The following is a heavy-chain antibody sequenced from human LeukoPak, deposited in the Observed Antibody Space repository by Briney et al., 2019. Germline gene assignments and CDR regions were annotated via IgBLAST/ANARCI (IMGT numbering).Heavy chain of an antibody. CDR3: ARESDSSGWYDS. V-gene: IGHV3-43*02. CDR2: ISGDGGST. D-gene: IGHD3-22*01. CDR1: GFTFDDYA. J-gene: IGHJ5*01. Sequence: QAGGALRLSCAASGFTFDDYAMHWVRQAPGKGLEWVFLISGDGGSTFYADSVKGRFTISRDNSKNSLYLQMSSLRSEDTALYYCARESDSSGWYDSWGQGTLVTVSS.